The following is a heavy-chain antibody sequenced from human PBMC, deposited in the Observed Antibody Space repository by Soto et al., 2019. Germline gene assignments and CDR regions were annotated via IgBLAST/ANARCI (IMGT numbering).Heavy chain of an antibody. CDR2: ISFDGTNK. J-gene: IGHJ4*02. CDR3: AKDLSYCSGGSCYQHDGSDN. V-gene: IGHV3-30*18. Sequence: QVQLVESGGGGVQPGGSLRLSCAASGFTFSNYAMHWVRQAPGKGLEWVAIISFDGTNKFYTDSVKGRFTISRDKSKKTLFLEMSSLRAEDTAVYFCAKDLSYCSGGSCYQHDGSDNWGQGTLVTVSS. CDR1: GFTFSNYA. D-gene: IGHD2-15*01.